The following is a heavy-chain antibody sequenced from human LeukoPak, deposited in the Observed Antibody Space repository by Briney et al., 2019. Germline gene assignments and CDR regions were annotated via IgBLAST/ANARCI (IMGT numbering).Heavy chain of an antibody. CDR3: VRGGIVGTTARIPLFDY. J-gene: IGHJ4*02. V-gene: IGHV4-59*01. CDR1: GGSISGYY. Sequence: SETLPLTCTVSGGSISGYYWSWVRQPPGKGLEWIGYIYYSGSTNYNPSLKSRVTMSVDTSKNQFSLKLSSVTAADTAVYYCVRGGIVGTTARIPLFDYWGQGTLVTVSS. CDR2: IYYSGST. D-gene: IGHD1-26*01.